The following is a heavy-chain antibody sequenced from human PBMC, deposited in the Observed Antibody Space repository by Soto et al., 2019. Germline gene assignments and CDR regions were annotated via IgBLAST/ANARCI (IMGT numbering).Heavy chain of an antibody. V-gene: IGHV4-31*03. CDR1: GGTSISRGYR. CDR2: MYYSENT. D-gene: IGHD3-10*01. Sequence: SVFGGTSISRGYRRSRNRQPPGKGLEWIGYMYYSENTYYNPSLKSRVTISADTSKNQFSLKLSSVTAADTAVYYCARTYYWFWFDPWGQGTLVTVSS. CDR3: ARTYYWFWFDP. J-gene: IGHJ5*02.